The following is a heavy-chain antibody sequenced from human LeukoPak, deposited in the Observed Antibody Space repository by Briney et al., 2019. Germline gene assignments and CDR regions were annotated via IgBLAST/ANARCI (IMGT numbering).Heavy chain of an antibody. D-gene: IGHD2-15*01. CDR2: ISSSSSYI. CDR3: AREAGGYCSGGSCSRREAFDI. V-gene: IGHV3-21*01. CDR1: GFTFSSYS. J-gene: IGHJ3*02. Sequence: PGGSLRLSCAASGFTFSSYSMNWVRQAPGKGLEWVSSISSSSSYIYYADSVKGRFTISRDNAKNSLYLQMNSLRAEDTAVYYCAREAGGYCSGGSCSRREAFDIWGQGTMVTVSS.